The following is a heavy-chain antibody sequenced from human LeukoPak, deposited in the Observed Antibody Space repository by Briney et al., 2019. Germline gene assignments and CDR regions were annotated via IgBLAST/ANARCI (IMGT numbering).Heavy chain of an antibody. J-gene: IGHJ4*02. CDR2: IQYDGSNE. D-gene: IGHD5-24*01. CDR3: ARGGDGYNYDY. Sequence: AGGSLRLSCAASGFTFSSYGMHWVRQAPGKGLEWVSFIQYDGSNEDYADSVKGRFTISRDNSKNTLYLQMNSLRAEDTAVYYCARGGDGYNYDYWGQGTLVTVSS. CDR1: GFTFSSYG. V-gene: IGHV3-30*02.